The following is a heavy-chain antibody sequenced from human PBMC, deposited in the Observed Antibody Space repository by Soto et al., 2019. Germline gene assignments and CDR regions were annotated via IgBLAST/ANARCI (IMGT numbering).Heavy chain of an antibody. D-gene: IGHD1-7*01. CDR1: GGSISSGDYY. J-gene: IGHJ4*02. CDR3: ARDRRIGTTALFDY. Sequence: PSETLSLTCTVSGGSISSGDYYWSWIRQPPGKGLEWIGYIYYGGSTYYNLSLESRLTISVDTSKNQFSLKLSSVTAADTAVYYCARDRRIGTTALFDYWGQGTLVTVSS. CDR2: IYYGGST. V-gene: IGHV4-30-4*01.